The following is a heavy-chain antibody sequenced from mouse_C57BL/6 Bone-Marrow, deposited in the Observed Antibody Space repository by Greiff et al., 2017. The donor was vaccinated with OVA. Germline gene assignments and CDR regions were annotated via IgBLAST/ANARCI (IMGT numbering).Heavy chain of an antibody. CDR3: AILWVDY. V-gene: IGHV1-4*01. J-gene: IGHJ4*01. CDR2: INPSSGYT. Sequence: VQLQQSGADLARPGASVKMSCKASGYTFTSYTMHWVKQRPGQGLEWIGYINPSSGYTKYNEKFKDKATLTADKSSSTAYMQLSSLTSEDSAVYYCAILWVDYWGQGTSVTVSS. D-gene: IGHD1-1*02. CDR1: GYTFTSYT.